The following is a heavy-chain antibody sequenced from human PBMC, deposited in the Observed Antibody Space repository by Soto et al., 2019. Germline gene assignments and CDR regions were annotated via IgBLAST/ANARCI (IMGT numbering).Heavy chain of an antibody. D-gene: IGHD3-10*01. CDR2: HKPDNGGT. CDR1: GYTFTGHY. Sequence: QVQLVQSGAEVKPPGASVKVSCKASGYTFTGHYMHWVRQVSGRRLEFLGWHKPDNGGTYYAPKFQGRVTFTRDTSNTIAYMEMSGLHSDDTAVYFCARDLCPLGSGSPCPTFGMDVWGQGTTVAVTS. CDR3: ARDLCPLGSGSPCPTFGMDV. V-gene: IGHV1-2*02. J-gene: IGHJ6*02.